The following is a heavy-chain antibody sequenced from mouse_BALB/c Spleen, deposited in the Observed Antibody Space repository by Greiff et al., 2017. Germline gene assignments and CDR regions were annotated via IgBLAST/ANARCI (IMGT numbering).Heavy chain of an antibody. D-gene: IGHD2-14*01. CDR1: GYSFTGYT. CDR3: ARGYRYDDGAWFAY. Sequence: VQLQQPGAELVRPGASVKLSCKASGYSFTGYTMNWVKQSHGKNLEWIGLINPYNGGTSYNQKFKGKATLTVDKSSSTAYMELLSLTSEDSAVYYCARGYRYDDGAWFAYWGQGTLVTVSA. CDR2: INPYNGGT. V-gene: IGHV1-18*01. J-gene: IGHJ3*01.